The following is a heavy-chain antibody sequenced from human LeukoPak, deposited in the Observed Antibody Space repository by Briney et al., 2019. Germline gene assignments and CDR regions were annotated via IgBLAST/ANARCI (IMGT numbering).Heavy chain of an antibody. Sequence: GASVKVSSKASGYTFTGYYMHWVRQAPGQGLEWMGWINPNSGGTNYAQKFQGRVTMTRDTSISTAYMELSRLRSDDTAVYYCARKRVGGYYGMDVWGQGTTVTVSS. J-gene: IGHJ6*02. D-gene: IGHD3-10*01. CDR2: INPNSGGT. CDR3: ARKRVGGYYGMDV. CDR1: GYTFTGYY. V-gene: IGHV1-2*02.